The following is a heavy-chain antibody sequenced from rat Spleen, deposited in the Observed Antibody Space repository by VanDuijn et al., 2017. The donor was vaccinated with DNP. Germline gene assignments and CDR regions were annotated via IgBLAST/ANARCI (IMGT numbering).Heavy chain of an antibody. Sequence: EVQLVESGGGLVQPGRSLKLSCAASGFTFGDYYMSWVRQPPTKGLEWVVTINYDGGSTYYRDSLKGRFTISRDTAKSTLYLQMDSLRSEDTATYFCAREITGMTLDYWGQGVMVTVSS. CDR2: INYDGGST. D-gene: IGHD1-7*01. J-gene: IGHJ2*01. V-gene: IGHV5-7*01. CDR1: GFTFGDYY. CDR3: AREITGMTLDY.